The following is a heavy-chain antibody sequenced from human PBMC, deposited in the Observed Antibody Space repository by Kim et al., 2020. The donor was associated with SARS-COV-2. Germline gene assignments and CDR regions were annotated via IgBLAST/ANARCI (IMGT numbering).Heavy chain of an antibody. J-gene: IGHJ4*02. CDR3: ARGDDYGSGSYFGPYYFDY. V-gene: IGHV3-21*01. D-gene: IGHD3-10*01. CDR1: GFTFSSYS. CDR2: ISSSSSYI. Sequence: GGSLRLSCAASGFTFSSYSMNWVRQAPGKGLEWVSSISSSSSYIYYADSVKGRFTISRDNAKNSLYLQMNSLRAEDTAVYYCARGDDYGSGSYFGPYYFDYWGQGTLVTVSS.